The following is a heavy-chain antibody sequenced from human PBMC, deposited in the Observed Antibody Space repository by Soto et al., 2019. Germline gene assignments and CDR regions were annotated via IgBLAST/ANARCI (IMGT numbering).Heavy chain of an antibody. J-gene: IGHJ3*02. V-gene: IGHV3-7*01. CDR3: TRDVGWGDFDM. CDR2: IKDDGSEK. D-gene: IGHD6-19*01. CDR1: AFSFSNFW. Sequence: EVQLVESGGGLVQPGGSLRLSCAASAFSFSNFWMAWVRQTPGKGPEWVATIKDDGSEKYYVDSLKGRFTVSRDNAENSLYLQMNSLRVEDTAIYYCTRDVGWGDFDMGGQGTMVIVSS.